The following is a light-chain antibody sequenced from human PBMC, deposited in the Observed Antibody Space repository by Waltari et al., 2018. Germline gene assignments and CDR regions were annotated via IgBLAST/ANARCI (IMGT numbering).Light chain of an antibody. J-gene: IGLJ2*01. CDR2: GNT. CDR3: QSYDSGLGDVV. CDR1: SSNIGADYD. Sequence: QSVVTQQPSVSGALGQSVTISCTGSSSNIGADYDVHWYQQLPGKAPKVLIYGNTNRPSWVPDRFSGSQSDTSASLAITGLQAEDEGDYYCQSYDSGLGDVVFGGGTKLTVL. V-gene: IGLV1-40*01.